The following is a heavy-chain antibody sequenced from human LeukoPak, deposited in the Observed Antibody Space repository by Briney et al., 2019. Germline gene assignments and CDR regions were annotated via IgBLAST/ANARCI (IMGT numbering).Heavy chain of an antibody. Sequence: PGGSLRLSCAASGFTFSDYYMSWIRQAPGKGLEWVSYIRSSGSTIYYADSVKGRFTISRDNAKNSLYLQMNSLRAEDTAVYYCARVRWAAQEMDVWGKGTPVTVSS. CDR1: GFTFSDYY. CDR3: ARVRWAAQEMDV. D-gene: IGHD5-24*01. V-gene: IGHV3-11*01. J-gene: IGHJ6*04. CDR2: IRSSGSTI.